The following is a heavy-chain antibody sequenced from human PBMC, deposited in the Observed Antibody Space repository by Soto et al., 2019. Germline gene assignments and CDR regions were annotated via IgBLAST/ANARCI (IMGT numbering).Heavy chain of an antibody. J-gene: IGHJ4*02. V-gene: IGHV3-15*01. Sequence: PGGSLRLSCAASGFIFSNAWMNWVRQAPGKGLEWVGRIKSNIDGGTTDYAAPVKGRFTISRDDSKNTLYLQMNSLKTEDTAVNYCTTDPVTMIVVVPSSGWGQGTLVTVSS. D-gene: IGHD3-22*01. CDR3: TTDPVTMIVVVPSSG. CDR2: IKSNIDGGTT. CDR1: GFIFSNAW.